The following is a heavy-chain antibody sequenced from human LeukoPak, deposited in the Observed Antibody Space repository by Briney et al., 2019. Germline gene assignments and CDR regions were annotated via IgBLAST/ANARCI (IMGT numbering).Heavy chain of an antibody. D-gene: IGHD1-14*01. CDR2: IHPSGGST. J-gene: IGHJ6*03. V-gene: IGHV1-46*01. CDR1: GRPFISYH. CDR3: ARDVTGLYYYYMDV. Sequence: ASVKVSCKASGRPFISYHLHWVRQAPGQGLEWMGIIHPSGGSTTYAQKFQGRVSLTRDTSTSTVYMDLSSLRSDDTAVYYCARDVTGLYYYYMDVWGKGTTVTVSS.